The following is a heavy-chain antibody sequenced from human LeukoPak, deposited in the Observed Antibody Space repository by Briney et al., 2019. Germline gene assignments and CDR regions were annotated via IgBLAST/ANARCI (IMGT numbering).Heavy chain of an antibody. D-gene: IGHD4-17*01. V-gene: IGHV3-23*01. J-gene: IGHJ3*02. CDR3: AKAGYGDYSSNI. CDR2: ISGSGGST. CDR1: GFTFSTYA. Sequence: GGSLSLSCAASGFTFSTYAMSWVRQAPGKGMEWVSAISGSGGSTYYADSVKGRFTISRDNSKNTLYLQMNSLRAEDTAVYYCAKAGYGDYSSNIWGQGTMVTVSS.